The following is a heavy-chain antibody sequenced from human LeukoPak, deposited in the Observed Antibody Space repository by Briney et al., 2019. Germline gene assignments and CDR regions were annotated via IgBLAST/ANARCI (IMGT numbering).Heavy chain of an antibody. D-gene: IGHD5-24*01. CDR3: ARQHRDGYATDY. V-gene: IGHV5-51*01. CDR2: IYPGDSDT. CDR1: GSLFTTYW. J-gene: IGHJ4*02. Sequence: GESLKISCKASGSLFTTYWIGWVRQVPGKGLEWMGIIYPGDSDTTYSPSFQGQVTFSADKSISTAYLQWSSLKASDTAMYYCARQHRDGYATDYWGQGTLATVSP.